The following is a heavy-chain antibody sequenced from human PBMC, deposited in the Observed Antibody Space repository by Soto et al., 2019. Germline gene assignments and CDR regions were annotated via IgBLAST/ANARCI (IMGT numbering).Heavy chain of an antibody. V-gene: IGHV1-18*01. Sequence: ASVKVSCKASGYTFTSYGISWVRQAPGQGLEWMAWINPYNGNTKYAEKFLGRVTVATDTSTATAYMEVRSLTSDDTAVFYCARVGVGLAAPRVWPYWGQGTPVTVSS. CDR3: ARVGVGLAAPRVWPY. CDR1: GYTFTSYG. D-gene: IGHD3-16*01. J-gene: IGHJ4*02. CDR2: INPYNGNT.